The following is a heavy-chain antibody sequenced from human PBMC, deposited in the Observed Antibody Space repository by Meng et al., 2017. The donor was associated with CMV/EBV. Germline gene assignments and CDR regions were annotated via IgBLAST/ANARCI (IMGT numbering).Heavy chain of an antibody. D-gene: IGHD2-15*01. CDR3: ARAPGIWSPYYFDY. CDR1: GDSVSSNSAA. V-gene: IGHV6-1*01. Sequence: SCAISGDSVSSNSAAWNWIRQYPSRGLEWLGRTYYRSKWYNDYAVPVKSRITINPDTSKNQFSLQLNSVTPEDTAVYYCARAPGIWSPYYFDYWGQGTLVTVSS. CDR2: TYYRSKWYN. J-gene: IGHJ4*02.